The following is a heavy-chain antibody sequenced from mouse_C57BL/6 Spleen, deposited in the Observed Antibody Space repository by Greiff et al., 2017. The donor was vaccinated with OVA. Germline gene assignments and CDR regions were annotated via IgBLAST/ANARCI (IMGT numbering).Heavy chain of an antibody. J-gene: IGHJ1*03. V-gene: IGHV5-9*01. CDR3: ARRDWDGYFDV. Sequence: EVQGVESGGGLVKPGGSLKLSCAASGFTFSSYTMSWVRQTPEKRLEWVATISGGGGNTYYPDSVKGRFTISRDNAKNTLYLQMSSLRSEDTALYYCARRDWDGYFDVWGTGTTVTVSS. CDR2: ISGGGGNT. D-gene: IGHD4-1*01. CDR1: GFTFSSYT.